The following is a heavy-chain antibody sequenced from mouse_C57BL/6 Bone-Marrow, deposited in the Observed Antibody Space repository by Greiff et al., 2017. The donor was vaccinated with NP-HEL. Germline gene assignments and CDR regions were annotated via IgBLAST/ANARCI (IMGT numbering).Heavy chain of an antibody. J-gene: IGHJ4*01. CDR3: ARAYYIYYYAMDY. Sequence: EVQLVESGGGLVKPGGSLKLSCAASGFTFSSYAMSWVRQTPEKRLEWVATISDGGSYTYYPDNVKGRFTISRDNAKNNLYLQMSHLKSEDTAMYYCARAYYIYYYAMDYWGQGTSVTVSS. CDR2: ISDGGSYT. D-gene: IGHD2-12*01. CDR1: GFTFSSYA. V-gene: IGHV5-4*01.